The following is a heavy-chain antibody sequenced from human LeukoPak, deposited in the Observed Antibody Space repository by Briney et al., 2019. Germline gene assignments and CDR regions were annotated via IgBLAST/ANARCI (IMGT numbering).Heavy chain of an antibody. V-gene: IGHV1-8*01. D-gene: IGHD3-10*01. J-gene: IGHJ6*02. CDR2: MNPNSGNT. Sequence: GASVKVSCKASGYTSTSYDINWVRQATGQGLEWMGWMNPNSGNTGYAQKFQGRVTMTRNTSISTAYMELSSLRSEDTAVYYCARDYGSGSYYYYYYYGMDVWGQGTTVTVSS. CDR3: ARDYGSGSYYYYYYYGMDV. CDR1: GYTSTSYD.